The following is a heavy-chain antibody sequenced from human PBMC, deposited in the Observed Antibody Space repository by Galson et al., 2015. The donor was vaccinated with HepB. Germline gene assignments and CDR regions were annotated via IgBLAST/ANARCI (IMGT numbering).Heavy chain of an antibody. CDR2: ISRTTTTT. CDR1: GFTFSDYA. V-gene: IGHV3-48*02. Sequence: SLRLSCAASGFTFSDYAMNWVRQAPGKGPEWVSYISRTTTTTSYADSVKGRFTISRDNGKNSLYLQMNSLRDEDTAVYYCARGWGQCSNSPCYKVYLGQGILFTVS. CDR3: ARGWGQCSNSPCYKVY. D-gene: IGHD2-2*02. J-gene: IGHJ4*02.